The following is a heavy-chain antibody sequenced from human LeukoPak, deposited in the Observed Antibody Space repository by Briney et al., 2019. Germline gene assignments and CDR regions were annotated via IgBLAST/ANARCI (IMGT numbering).Heavy chain of an antibody. Sequence: QPGGSLRLSCAASGFTFSDYIINWVRQAPGKGLEWISYISSSGGTIYYADSVKGRFTISRDNTDNSLFLQMNSLRAEDTAVYYCARDRHCSSTSCAFDIWGQGTMVTVSS. D-gene: IGHD2-2*01. CDR2: ISSSGGTI. J-gene: IGHJ3*02. CDR3: ARDRHCSSTSCAFDI. CDR1: GFTFSDYI. V-gene: IGHV3-48*04.